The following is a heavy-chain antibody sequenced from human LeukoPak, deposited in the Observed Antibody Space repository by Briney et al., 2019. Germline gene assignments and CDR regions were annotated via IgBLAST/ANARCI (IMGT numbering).Heavy chain of an antibody. V-gene: IGHV5-10-1*01. CDR3: ASSGATYSSDWYAAY. CDR1: GYSFTSYW. Sequence: GESLRISCKGSGYSFTSYWINWVRQMPGKGLEWMGRIDPSDSYTNYSPSFEGHVTISADKSISTAYLQWSSLKASDTAMYYCASSGATYSSDWYAAYWGQGTLVTVSS. J-gene: IGHJ4*02. CDR2: IDPSDSYT. D-gene: IGHD6-19*01.